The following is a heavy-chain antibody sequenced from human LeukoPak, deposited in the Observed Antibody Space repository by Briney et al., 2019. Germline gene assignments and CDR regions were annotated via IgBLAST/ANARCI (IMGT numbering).Heavy chain of an antibody. CDR1: GGSFSSYF. CDR3: ATSSRITRGEWGDALDI. V-gene: IGHV4-34*01. D-gene: IGHD2/OR15-2a*01. Sequence: PSETLSLTRTVYGGSFSSYFWGWIRQSSGKGLEWIGEINSEGSTNYNPSLMSRVTISMDSSRNQFSVTMASMTAADTAVYYCATSSRITRGEWGDALDIWDQGSVVTVSS. CDR2: INSEGST. J-gene: IGHJ3*02.